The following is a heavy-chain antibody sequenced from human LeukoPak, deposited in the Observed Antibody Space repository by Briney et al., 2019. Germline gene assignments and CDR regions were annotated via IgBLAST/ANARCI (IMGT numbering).Heavy chain of an antibody. CDR2: ISGSGGST. D-gene: IGHD3-10*01. CDR1: GFTFSSYA. Sequence: PGGPLRLSCAASGFTFSSYAMSWVRQAPGKGLEWVSAISGSGGSTYYADSVKGRFTISRDNSKNTLCLQMNSLRAEDTAVYFCAKRGVVVRVILVGFHKEANYFDSWGQGALVTVSS. CDR3: AKRGVVVRVILVGFHKEANYFDS. V-gene: IGHV3-23*01. J-gene: IGHJ4*02.